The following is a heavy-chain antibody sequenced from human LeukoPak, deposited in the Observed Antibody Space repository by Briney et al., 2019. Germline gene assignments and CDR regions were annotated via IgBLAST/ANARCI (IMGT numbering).Heavy chain of an antibody. V-gene: IGHV3-48*01. D-gene: IGHD4-17*01. CDR1: GFTFSSYS. J-gene: IGHJ4*02. CDR2: ISSSSSTI. Sequence: GSLRLSCAASGFTFSSYSMNWVRQAPGKGLEWVSYISSSSSTIYYADSVKGRFTISRDNAKNSLYLQMNSLRAEDTAVYYCATGPTVTPYWGQGTLVTVSS. CDR3: ATGPTVTPY.